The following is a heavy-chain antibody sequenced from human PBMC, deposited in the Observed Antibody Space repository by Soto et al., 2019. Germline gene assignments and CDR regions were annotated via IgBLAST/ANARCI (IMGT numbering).Heavy chain of an antibody. Sequence: ASVKVSCKASGGTFSSYAISWVRQAPGQGLEWMGGIIPIFGTANYAQKFQGRVTITADESTSTAYMELSSLRSEDTAVYYCARVHPSTYSSGWLFDYWGQGTLVTVSS. D-gene: IGHD6-19*01. V-gene: IGHV1-69*13. CDR1: GGTFSSYA. J-gene: IGHJ4*02. CDR3: ARVHPSTYSSGWLFDY. CDR2: IIPIFGTA.